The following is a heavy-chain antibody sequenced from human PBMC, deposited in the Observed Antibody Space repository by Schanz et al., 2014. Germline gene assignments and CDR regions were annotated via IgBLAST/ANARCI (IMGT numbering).Heavy chain of an antibody. V-gene: IGHV3-64*01. D-gene: IGHD3-22*01. CDR1: GFTFSTST. J-gene: IGHJ4*02. Sequence: EVHLLESGGGLVQPGGSLRLSCAASGFTFSTSTMHWVRQAPGKGLEYVSSISSKGDMTFYGNSVKGRFTISRDNSKNTLYLQLGSLSAEDTAVYFCARDKRYYLFDYWGQGALVTVSS. CDR3: ARDKRYYLFDY. CDR2: ISSKGDMT.